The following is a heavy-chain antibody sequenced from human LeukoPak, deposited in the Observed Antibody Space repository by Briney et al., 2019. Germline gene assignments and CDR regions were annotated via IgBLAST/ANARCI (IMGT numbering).Heavy chain of an antibody. CDR3: ARLRRYFGNLDAFDI. V-gene: IGHV1-58*02. J-gene: IGHJ3*02. Sequence: GASVKVSCKASGFTFTSSAMQWVRQARGQRLEWIGWIVVGSGNTNYAQKFQERVTITRDMSTSTAYMELSSLRSEDTAVYYCARLRRYFGNLDAFDIWGQGTMVTVSS. D-gene: IGHD3-9*01. CDR1: GFTFTSSA. CDR2: IVVGSGNT.